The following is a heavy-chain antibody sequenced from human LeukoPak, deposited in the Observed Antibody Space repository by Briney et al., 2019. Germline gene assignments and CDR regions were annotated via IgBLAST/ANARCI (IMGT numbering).Heavy chain of an antibody. CDR1: GGSISSGGYS. D-gene: IGHD6-13*01. J-gene: IGHJ5*02. CDR2: IYHSGST. V-gene: IGHV4-30-2*01. Sequence: PSQTLSLTCAVSGGSISSGGYSWSWIRQPPGKCLEWIGYIYHSGSTYYNPSLKSRVTISVDRSKNQFSLKLSSVTAADTAVYYCARGDQQNWFDPWGQGTLVTVSS. CDR3: ARGDQQNWFDP.